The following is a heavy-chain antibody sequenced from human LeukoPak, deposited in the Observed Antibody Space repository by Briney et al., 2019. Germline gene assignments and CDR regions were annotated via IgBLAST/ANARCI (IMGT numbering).Heavy chain of an antibody. J-gene: IGHJ5*02. D-gene: IGHD3-22*01. V-gene: IGHV3-9*01. Sequence: SLRLSCAASGFTFDDYAMHWVRQAPGKGLEWVSGISWNSGSIGYADSVKGRFTISRDNAKNSLYLQMNSLGAEDTALYYCAKGGSGYYYGNNWFDPWGQGTLVTVSS. CDR3: AKGGSGYYYGNNWFDP. CDR1: GFTFDDYA. CDR2: ISWNSGSI.